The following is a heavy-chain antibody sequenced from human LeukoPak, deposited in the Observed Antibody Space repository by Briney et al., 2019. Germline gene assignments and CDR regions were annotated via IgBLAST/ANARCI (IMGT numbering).Heavy chain of an antibody. Sequence: PGGSLRLSCAASGFTFKSYDMHWVRQAAGEGLEWVSAIGTAGDTYYPGSVKGRFTISRDTSKNMLYLQMNSLRDEDTAVYYCAKDWGHWYFDLWGRGTLVTISS. J-gene: IGHJ2*01. CDR2: IGTAGDT. CDR3: AKDWGHWYFDL. D-gene: IGHD3-16*01. CDR1: GFTFKSYD. V-gene: IGHV3-13*01.